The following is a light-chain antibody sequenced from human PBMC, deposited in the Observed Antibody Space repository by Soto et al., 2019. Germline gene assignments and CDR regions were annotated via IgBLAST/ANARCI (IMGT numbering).Light chain of an antibody. CDR3: QQRADWPLT. J-gene: IGKJ4*01. CDR2: DTS. CDR1: QSVGIY. Sequence: EIVLTQSPATLSLSPGERAALSCRASQSVGIYLAWYQQKPGQAPKLLIYDTSNMATGVPVRFSGSGSGTTFTLTISGLEPEDFAVYYCQQRADWPLTFGGGTKVEIK. V-gene: IGKV3-11*01.